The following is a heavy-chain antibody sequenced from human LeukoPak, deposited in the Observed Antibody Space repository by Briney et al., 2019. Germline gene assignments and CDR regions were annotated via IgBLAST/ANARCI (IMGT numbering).Heavy chain of an antibody. Sequence: GGSLRLSCAASGFTFSSYAMSWVRQAPGKGLEWVSAISGSGGSTYYADSVKGRFTISRDNSKNTLYLQMNSLRAEDTAVYYCATRVGRFLEWLIDYWGQGTLVTVSS. CDR2: ISGSGGST. D-gene: IGHD3-3*01. CDR1: GFTFSSYA. CDR3: ATRVGRFLEWLIDY. V-gene: IGHV3-23*01. J-gene: IGHJ4*02.